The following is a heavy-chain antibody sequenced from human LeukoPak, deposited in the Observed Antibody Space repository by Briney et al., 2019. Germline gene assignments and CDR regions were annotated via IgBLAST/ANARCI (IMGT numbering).Heavy chain of an antibody. Sequence: SETLSLTCTVSGCSISSYYWSWIRQPPGKGLEWIGYIYYSGSTNYNPSLKSRGTISVDTSKNQFSLKLSSVTAADTAVYYCARVGQLLWFGELSLAFDIWGQGTMVTVSS. J-gene: IGHJ3*02. CDR1: GCSISSYY. D-gene: IGHD3-10*01. V-gene: IGHV4-59*01. CDR2: IYYSGST. CDR3: ARVGQLLWFGELSLAFDI.